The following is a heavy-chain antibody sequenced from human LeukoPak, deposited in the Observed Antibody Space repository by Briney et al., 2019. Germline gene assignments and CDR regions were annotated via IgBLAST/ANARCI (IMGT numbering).Heavy chain of an antibody. J-gene: IGHJ3*01. CDR3: ARHIVMDCYDASDV. Sequence: PSETLSLTCTVSRESISSYYWSWFRQPPGKGLEWIGFVVYSGSTNYNPSLKSRVTISIDTSNNQLSLKLSSVTAADTAVYYFARHIVMDCYDASDVGVQGTMVTVSS. V-gene: IGHV4-59*08. D-gene: IGHD1-26*01. CDR2: VVYSGST. CDR1: RESISSYY.